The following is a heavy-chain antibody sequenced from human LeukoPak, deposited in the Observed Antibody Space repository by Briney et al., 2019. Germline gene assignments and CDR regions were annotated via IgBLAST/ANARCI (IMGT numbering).Heavy chain of an antibody. CDR3: AKDVGYCSSTSCYTLDY. CDR2: ISGSGGST. Sequence: GGSLRLSCAASGFTFSSYAMSWVRQAPGKGLEWVSAISGSGGSTYYADSVKGRFTISRDNSKNTLYQQMNSLRAEDTAVYYCAKDVGYCSSTSCYTLDYWGQGTLVTVSS. D-gene: IGHD2-2*02. J-gene: IGHJ4*02. V-gene: IGHV3-23*01. CDR1: GFTFSSYA.